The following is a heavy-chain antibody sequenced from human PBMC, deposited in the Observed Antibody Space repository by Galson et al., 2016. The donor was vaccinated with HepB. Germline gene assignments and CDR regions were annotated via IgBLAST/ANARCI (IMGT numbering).Heavy chain of an antibody. J-gene: IGHJ4*02. CDR2: ISGNGANT. Sequence: SLRLSCAASGFPFDSYSVNWLRQAPGKGLEWVSTISGNGANTYHAGSVKGRFTVSRDNANNTLYLHMNSLRAEDTATYYCARLNKLVPYFDYWGQEILVTVTS. V-gene: IGHV3-23*01. D-gene: IGHD2/OR15-2a*01. CDR3: ARLNKLVPYFDY. CDR1: GFPFDSYS.